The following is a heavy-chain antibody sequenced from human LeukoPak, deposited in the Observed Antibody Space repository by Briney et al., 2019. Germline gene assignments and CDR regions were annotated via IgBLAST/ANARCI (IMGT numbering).Heavy chain of an antibody. CDR3: AREAQSVVARVGLLRWFDP. CDR1: GFTFSSYA. CDR2: ISYDGSNK. Sequence: QLGRSLRLSCAASGFTFSSYAMHWVRQAPGKGLEWVAVISYDGSNKYYADSVKGRFTISRDNSKNTLYLQMNSLRAEDTAVYYCAREAQSVVARVGLLRWFDPWGQRTLVTVSS. J-gene: IGHJ5*02. D-gene: IGHD2-15*01. V-gene: IGHV3-30*01.